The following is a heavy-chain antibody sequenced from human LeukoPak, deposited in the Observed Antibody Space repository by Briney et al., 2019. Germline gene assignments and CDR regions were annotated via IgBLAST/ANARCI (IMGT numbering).Heavy chain of an antibody. D-gene: IGHD3-22*01. V-gene: IGHV4-31*03. CDR3: ARGPRDYYDSSGYFPLGVYFDY. Sequence: SQTLSLTCTVSGGSISSGGYYWSWIRQHPGKGLEWIGYIYYSGSTYCNPSLKSRVTISVDTSKNQFSLKLSSVTAADTAVYYCARGPRDYYDSSGYFPLGVYFDYWGQGTLVTVSS. CDR1: GGSISSGGYY. J-gene: IGHJ4*02. CDR2: IYYSGST.